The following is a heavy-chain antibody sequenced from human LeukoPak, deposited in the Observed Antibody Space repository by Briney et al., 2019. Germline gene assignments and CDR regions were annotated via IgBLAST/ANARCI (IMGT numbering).Heavy chain of an antibody. CDR2: IIPIFGTA. J-gene: IGHJ4*02. D-gene: IGHD6-19*01. CDR1: EGTFSSYA. V-gene: IGHV1-69*13. Sequence: SVKVSCKASEGTFSSYAISWVRQAPGQGLEWMGGIIPIFGTANYAQKFQGRVTITADESTSTAYMELSSLRSEDTAVYYCARVTAPKSSGWYGRDWGYFDYWGQGTLVTVSS. CDR3: ARVTAPKSSGWYGRDWGYFDY.